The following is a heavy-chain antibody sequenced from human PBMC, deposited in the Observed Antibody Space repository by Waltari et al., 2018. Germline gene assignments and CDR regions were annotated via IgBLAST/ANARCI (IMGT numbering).Heavy chain of an antibody. Sequence: QVQLQESGPGLVKPSQTLSLTCTVSGGSISSGSYYWSWIRQPAGKGLEWIGYIYTRGSTHYNPSLKMRVTISVDTSKTQFSLKLSSVTAADTAVYYCAREPGWDILTGAIYYYYGMDVWGQGTTVTVSS. J-gene: IGHJ6*02. V-gene: IGHV4-61*09. D-gene: IGHD3-9*01. CDR1: GGSISSGSYY. CDR3: AREPGWDILTGAIYYYYGMDV. CDR2: IYTRGST.